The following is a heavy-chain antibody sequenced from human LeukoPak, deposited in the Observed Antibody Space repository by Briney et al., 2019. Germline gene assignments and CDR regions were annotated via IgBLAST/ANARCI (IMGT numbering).Heavy chain of an antibody. CDR2: INHRGST. CDR3: ARRGYSYGYGGRNWFDP. Sequence: SETLSLTCAVYGGSFSGYYWSWIRQPPGKGLEWIGEINHRGSTNYNPSLKSRVTISVDTSKNQFSLKLSSVTAADTAVYYCARRGYSYGYGGRNWFDPWGQGTLVTVSS. CDR1: GGSFSGYY. J-gene: IGHJ5*02. V-gene: IGHV4-34*01. D-gene: IGHD5-18*01.